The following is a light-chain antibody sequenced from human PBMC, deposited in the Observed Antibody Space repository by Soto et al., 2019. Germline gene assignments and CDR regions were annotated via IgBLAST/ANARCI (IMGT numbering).Light chain of an antibody. J-gene: IGLJ3*02. V-gene: IGLV2-23*03. CDR3: CSYAGSPTFGKV. Sequence: QSALTQPASVSGSPGQSITISCSGTSSDVGSYNLVSWYQQHPGKAPKLMIYEGNKRPSGVSNRFSGSESGNTASLTISGLQAEDEADYYCCSYAGSPTFGKVFGGGTKLTFL. CDR2: EGN. CDR1: SSDVGSYNL.